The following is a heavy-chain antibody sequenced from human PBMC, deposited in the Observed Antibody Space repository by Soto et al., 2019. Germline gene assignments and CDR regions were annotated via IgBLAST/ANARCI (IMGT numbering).Heavy chain of an antibody. CDR3: ARTEYSGSYLFDY. V-gene: IGHV1-3*01. Sequence: GASVKVSCKASGGTFSSYAISFVRQSPGQGLEWMGWINAGNGNTKYSQKFQGRVTITRDTSASTAYMELSSLRSEDTAVYYCARTEYSGSYLFDYWGQGTLVTVSS. CDR1: GGTFSSYA. CDR2: INAGNGNT. D-gene: IGHD1-26*01. J-gene: IGHJ4*02.